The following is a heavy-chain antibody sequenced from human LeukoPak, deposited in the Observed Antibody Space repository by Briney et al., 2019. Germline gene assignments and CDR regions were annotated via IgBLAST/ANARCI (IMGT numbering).Heavy chain of an antibody. V-gene: IGHV4-39*07. D-gene: IGHD3-22*01. CDR2: IYYSGST. CDR3: ARNFYASSGYYLDDFYFDF. CDR1: DASIISDTYY. J-gene: IGHJ4*02. Sequence: PSETLSLTCTVSDASIISDTYYWGWIRQPPGKGLEWIGSIYYSGSTYYSPSLKSRVTMSVDTSTNQFSLKLISVTAADTALYYCARNFYASSGYYLDDFYFDFWGQGTLVTVSS.